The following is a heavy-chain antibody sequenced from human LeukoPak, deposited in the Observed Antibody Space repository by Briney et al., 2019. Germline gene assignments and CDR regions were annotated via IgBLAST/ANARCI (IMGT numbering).Heavy chain of an antibody. CDR1: GGSFSGYY. CDR3: ARDRYGYKYFDY. D-gene: IGHD5-24*01. Sequence: SETLSLTCAVYGGSFSGYYWSWIRQPPGKGLEWIGEINHSGSTNYNPSLKSRVTISVDTSKNQFSLKLSSVTAEDTAVYYCARDRYGYKYFDYWGQGTLVTVSS. V-gene: IGHV4-34*01. CDR2: INHSGST. J-gene: IGHJ4*02.